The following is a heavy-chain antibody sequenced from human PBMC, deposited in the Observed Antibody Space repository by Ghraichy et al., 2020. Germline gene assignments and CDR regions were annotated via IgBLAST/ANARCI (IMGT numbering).Heavy chain of an antibody. J-gene: IGHJ6*02. V-gene: IGHV3-72*01. Sequence: GALRLSCAASGFTFSDHYMDWVRQAPGKGLYWVGRTINKAKSYTTEYAASVKGKFTISRDDSNNSLYLQMNSLRAEDTALYYCARGQNWNDAHYGMDVWGQGTTVPVSS. D-gene: IGHD1-1*01. CDR3: ARGQNWNDAHYGMDV. CDR2: TINKAKSYTT. CDR1: GFTFSDHY.